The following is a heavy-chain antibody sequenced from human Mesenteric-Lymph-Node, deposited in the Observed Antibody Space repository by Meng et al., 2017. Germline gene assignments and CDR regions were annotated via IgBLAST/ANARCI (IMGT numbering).Heavy chain of an antibody. Sequence: SETLSLTCTVSAYSISSGYYWSWIRQPPGKGLEWIGYIYYSGSTNYNPSLKSRVTISVDTSKNQFSLHLTSVTAADTALYYCARVALEAREEVGVSRGHFDYWGPGTLVTVSS. CDR3: ARVALEAREEVGVSRGHFDY. CDR1: AYSISSGYY. CDR2: IYYSGST. D-gene: IGHD1-26*01. J-gene: IGHJ4*02. V-gene: IGHV4-61*01.